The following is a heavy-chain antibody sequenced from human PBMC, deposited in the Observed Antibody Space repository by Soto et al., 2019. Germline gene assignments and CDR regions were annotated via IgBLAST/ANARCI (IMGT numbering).Heavy chain of an antibody. D-gene: IGHD2-15*01. CDR1: GYTFTSYD. J-gene: IGHJ5*02. Sequence: ASVKVSCKASGYTFTSYDINWVRQATGQGLEWMGWMNPNSGNTGYAQKFQGRVTMTRNTSISTAYMELSSLRSEDTAVFYCARGPGGVVAGGYWFDPWGQGTLVTVSS. CDR2: MNPNSGNT. V-gene: IGHV1-8*01. CDR3: ARGPGGVVAGGYWFDP.